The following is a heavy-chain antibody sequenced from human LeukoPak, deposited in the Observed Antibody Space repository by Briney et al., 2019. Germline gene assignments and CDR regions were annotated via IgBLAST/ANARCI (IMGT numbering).Heavy chain of an antibody. Sequence: ASVKVSCTACGYTFTGYYMHLVRQAPGQGLEWMGWINPNSGGTNYAQKFQGRVTMTRDTSISTAYMELSRLRSDDTAVYYCARYSGYSGYDSFDYWGQGTLVTVSS. CDR2: INPNSGGT. CDR3: ARYSGYSGYDSFDY. D-gene: IGHD5-12*01. J-gene: IGHJ4*02. CDR1: GYTFTGYY. V-gene: IGHV1-2*02.